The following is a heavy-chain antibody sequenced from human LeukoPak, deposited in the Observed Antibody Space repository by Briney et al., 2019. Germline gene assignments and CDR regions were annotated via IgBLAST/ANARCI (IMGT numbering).Heavy chain of an antibody. CDR3: AKGGLDAFDI. CDR2: ISGSGGST. D-gene: IGHD6-19*01. Sequence: GGSLRLSCAASGFTFSSYAMSWVRQAPGKGLEWVSAISGSGGSTYYADSVKGRFTISRDNSKNTLYLQMHSLRAEDTAVHYCAKGGLDAFDIWGQGTMVTVSS. J-gene: IGHJ3*02. V-gene: IGHV3-23*01. CDR1: GFTFSSYA.